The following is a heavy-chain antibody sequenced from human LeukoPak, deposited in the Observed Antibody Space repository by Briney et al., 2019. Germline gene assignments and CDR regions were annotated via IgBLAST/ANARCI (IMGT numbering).Heavy chain of an antibody. CDR2: IYYSRST. D-gene: IGHD3-9*01. CDR3: ARSTSLTGYYTPRYYFDY. J-gene: IGHJ4*02. CDR1: GGSISTYY. V-gene: IGHV4-59*01. Sequence: SETLSLTCTVSGGSISTYYWSWIRQPPGKGLEWIGYIYYSRSTNYNPSLNSRVSISVDTSRNQFSLKLSSVTAADTAVYYCARSTSLTGYYTPRYYFDYWGQGTLVTVSS.